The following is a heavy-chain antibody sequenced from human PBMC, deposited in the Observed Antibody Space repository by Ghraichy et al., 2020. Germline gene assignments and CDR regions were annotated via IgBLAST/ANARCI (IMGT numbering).Heavy chain of an antibody. D-gene: IGHD2-15*01. CDR1: GYVCTPYG. J-gene: IGHJ4*02. V-gene: IGHV1-18*04. CDR3: ARDDQLDLGFCRSRSCYSGFN. CDR2: ISVYDGNT. Sequence: ASVKVSCKASGYVCTPYGISGTRQAPGQRLEWIRRISVYDGNTNYAQKLQGRVTVTTDTSTSTAYMELRSLRSDDTAVYYCARDDQLDLGFCRSRSCYSGFNWGQGSLGTVSS.